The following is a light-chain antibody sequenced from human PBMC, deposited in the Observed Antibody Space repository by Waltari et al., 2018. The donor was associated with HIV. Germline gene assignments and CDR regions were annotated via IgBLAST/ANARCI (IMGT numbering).Light chain of an antibody. CDR1: SSDVGGYNL. J-gene: IGLJ2*01. CDR2: AVH. Sequence: QSALTQPASVSGSPGQSITISCTGISSDVGGYNLVSWYQQHPCKAPKIMLYAVHKRPAGVSNRFSGSKSGNTASLTISGLQAEDEADYYCCAYAGSTTYVIFGGGTKLTVL. V-gene: IGLV2-23*02. CDR3: CAYAGSTTYVI.